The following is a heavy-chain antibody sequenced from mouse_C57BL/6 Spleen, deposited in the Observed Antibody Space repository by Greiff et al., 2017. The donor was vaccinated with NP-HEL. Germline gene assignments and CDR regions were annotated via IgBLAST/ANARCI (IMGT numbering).Heavy chain of an antibody. D-gene: IGHD2-4*01. CDR3: ARRSLYDSFAY. CDR1: GFTFSSYT. CDR2: ISGGGGNT. Sequence: EVKLMESGGGLVKPGGSLKLSCAASGFTFSSYTMSWVRQTPEKRLEWVATISGGGGNTYYPDSVKGRFTISRDNAKNTLYLQMSSLRSEDTALYYCARRSLYDSFAYWGQGTLVTVSA. V-gene: IGHV5-9*01. J-gene: IGHJ3*01.